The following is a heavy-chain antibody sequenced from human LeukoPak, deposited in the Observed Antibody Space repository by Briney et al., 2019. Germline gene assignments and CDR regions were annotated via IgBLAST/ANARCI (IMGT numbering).Heavy chain of an antibody. CDR2: ISAYNGNT. D-gene: IGHD2-2*01. J-gene: IGHJ4*02. Sequence: GASVKVSCKASGYTFTSYGISWVRQAPGQGLEWMGWISAYNGNTNHAQKLQGRVTMTTDTSTSTAYMELRSLRSDDTAVYYCARDAPIVVVPAAMALNYWGQGTMVTVSS. CDR1: GYTFTSYG. V-gene: IGHV1-18*01. CDR3: ARDAPIVVVPAAMALNY.